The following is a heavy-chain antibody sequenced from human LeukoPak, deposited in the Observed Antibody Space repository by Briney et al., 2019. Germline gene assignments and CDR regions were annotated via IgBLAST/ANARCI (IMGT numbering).Heavy chain of an antibody. V-gene: IGHV4-4*07. CDR1: GGSISSYY. CDR3: ARGGRGYRYGLTNGFDP. CDR2: IYTSGST. D-gene: IGHD5-18*01. Sequence: SETLSLTCTVSGGSISSYYWSWIRQPAWKGLDWIWRIYTSGSTNYNPSLKSPVTISVDTSKNQFSLKLSSVTAADTAVYYCARGGRGYRYGLTNGFDPWGQGTLVTVSS. J-gene: IGHJ5*02.